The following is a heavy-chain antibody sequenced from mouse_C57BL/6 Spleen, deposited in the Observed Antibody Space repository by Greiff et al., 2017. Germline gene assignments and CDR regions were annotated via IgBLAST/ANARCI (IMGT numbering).Heavy chain of an antibody. CDR3: ARGAYYSNYHAMDY. CDR1: GYAFTNYL. J-gene: IGHJ4*01. V-gene: IGHV1-54*01. D-gene: IGHD2-5*01. Sequence: QVQLQQSGAELVRPGTSVKVSCKASGYAFTNYLIEWVKQRPGQGLEWIGVINPGSGGTNYNEKFKGKATLTADKSSSPAYMQLSSLTSEDSAVYICARGAYYSNYHAMDYWGQGTSVTVSS. CDR2: INPGSGGT.